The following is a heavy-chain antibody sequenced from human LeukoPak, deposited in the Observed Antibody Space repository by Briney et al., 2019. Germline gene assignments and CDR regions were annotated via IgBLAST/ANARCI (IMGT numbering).Heavy chain of an antibody. CDR3: ASAAGPFDN. CDR1: GLIFNTYG. Sequence: GGSLRLSCAASGLIFNTYGMHWVRQPPGKGLEWVAVLWFDGSIKYYADSMKGRFTISRDNSKNTLYLQMNSLRAEDTALYYCASAAGPFDNGGQGTLATVSS. V-gene: IGHV3-33*01. D-gene: IGHD6-19*01. J-gene: IGHJ4*02. CDR2: LWFDGSIK.